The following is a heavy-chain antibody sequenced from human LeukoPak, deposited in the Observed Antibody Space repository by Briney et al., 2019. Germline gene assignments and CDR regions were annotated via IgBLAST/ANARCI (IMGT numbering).Heavy chain of an antibody. D-gene: IGHD6-19*01. CDR1: GGSISSCY. CDR3: ARVDSSGWYDYYYYYGMDV. V-gene: IGHV4-59*01. J-gene: IGHJ6*02. Sequence: PSETLSLTCTVSGGSISSCYWSWIRQPPGKGLEWIGYIYYSGSTNYNPSLKSRVTISVDTSKNQFSLKLSSVTAGDTAVYYCARVDSSGWYDYYYYYGMDVWGQGTTVTVSS. CDR2: IYYSGST.